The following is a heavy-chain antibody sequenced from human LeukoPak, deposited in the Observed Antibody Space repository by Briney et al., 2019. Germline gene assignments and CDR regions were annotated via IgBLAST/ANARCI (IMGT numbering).Heavy chain of an antibody. Sequence: GGSLRLSCAASGFTFSSYWMSWVRQAPGKGLEWVANIKQDGSEKYYVDSVKGRFTISRDNAKNSLYLQMNSLRAEDTAVYYCARDGWQWLYYYYYGMDVWGQGTTVNVS. D-gene: IGHD6-19*01. CDR3: ARDGWQWLYYYYYGMDV. J-gene: IGHJ6*02. CDR2: IKQDGSEK. V-gene: IGHV3-7*01. CDR1: GFTFSSYW.